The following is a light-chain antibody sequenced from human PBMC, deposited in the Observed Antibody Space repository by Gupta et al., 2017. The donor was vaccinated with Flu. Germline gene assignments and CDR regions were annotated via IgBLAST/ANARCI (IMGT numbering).Light chain of an antibody. CDR2: KDS. CDR3: QSADSSGTYYVV. V-gene: IGLV3-25*02. Sequence: SYELTQPPTVSVSPGQTARLTCSGDALPKQYAYWYQQKPGQAPVLVLYKDSERTSRLPVRFSGSSSGSADTLTISGVQAEDEADYYCQSADSSGTYYVVFGGGTKLTVL. J-gene: IGLJ2*01. CDR1: ALPKQY.